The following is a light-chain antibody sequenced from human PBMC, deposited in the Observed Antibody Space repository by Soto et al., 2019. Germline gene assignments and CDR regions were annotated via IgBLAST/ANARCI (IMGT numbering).Light chain of an antibody. CDR3: QQYNEWPPLT. CDR2: GAS. V-gene: IGKV3-20*01. CDR1: QSVSSSY. J-gene: IGKJ4*01. Sequence: EIVLTQSPGTLSLSPGERATLSCRASQSVSSSYLAWYQQKPGQAPRLLIYGASSRATGIPDRFSGSGSGTDFTLTISRLEPEDFAVYYCQQYNEWPPLTFGGGTKVEIK.